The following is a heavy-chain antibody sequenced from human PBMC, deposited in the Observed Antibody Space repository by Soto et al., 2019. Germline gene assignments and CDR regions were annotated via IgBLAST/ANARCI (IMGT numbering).Heavy chain of an antibody. CDR3: ARDMAGGSPDY. V-gene: IGHV3-48*01. J-gene: IGHJ4*02. CDR1: GFTLSRYS. Sequence: EVQLVESGGGLVQPGGSLRLSCVASGFTLSRYSMNWVRQAPGKGLEWVSYISRSSSTIYYADSVKGRFTISRDNAESSLYLQMNSLRAEDTAVYYCARDMAGGSPDYWGQGTRVTVSS. CDR2: ISRSSSTI. D-gene: IGHD2-15*01.